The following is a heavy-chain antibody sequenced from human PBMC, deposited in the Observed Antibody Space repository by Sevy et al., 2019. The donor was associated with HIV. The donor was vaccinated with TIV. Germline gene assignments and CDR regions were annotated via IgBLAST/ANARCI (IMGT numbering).Heavy chain of an antibody. CDR3: ARGTYMDV. D-gene: IGHD1-7*01. CDR1: GYSFPSYG. Sequence: ASVKVSCKASGYSFPSYGVTWVRQAPGQGLEWMGWISTYYGHTNYAQRLQGRVTMTTETSTNTGYMELTSLTSDDTAVYYYARGTYMDVWGQGTTVTVSS. V-gene: IGHV1-18*01. CDR2: ISTYYGHT. J-gene: IGHJ6*02.